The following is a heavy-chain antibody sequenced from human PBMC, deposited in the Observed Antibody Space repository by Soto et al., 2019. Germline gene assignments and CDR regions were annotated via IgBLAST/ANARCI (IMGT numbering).Heavy chain of an antibody. J-gene: IGHJ4*02. CDR3: ARESLAYCGGDCYSSPFDY. D-gene: IGHD2-21*02. CDR1: CGSIGSDGYY. Sequence: SQTLCLTCTVSCGSIGSDGYYCSCIRQHPGKGLEWIGYIHYSGSTFYNPSLKSRVSTSVDTSKGQFSLKLSSVTAADTAVYYCARESLAYCGGDCYSSPFDYWGQGVLVTVSS. CDR2: IHYSGST. V-gene: IGHV4-31*03.